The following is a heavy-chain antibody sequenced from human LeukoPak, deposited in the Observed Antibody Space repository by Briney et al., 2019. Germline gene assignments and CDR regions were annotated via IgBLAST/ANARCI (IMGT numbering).Heavy chain of an antibody. Sequence: QPGGSLRLSCEVSGFTFSDYSLNWVRQAPGKGLEWVSVIYSGGSTYYADSVKGRFSISRDSSKNTLYLQMNSLRAEDTAVYYCAKDLHGSYFDYWGQGTLVTVSS. CDR3: AKDLHGSYFDY. V-gene: IGHV3-NL1*01. D-gene: IGHD1-26*01. CDR1: GFTFSDYS. CDR2: IYSGGST. J-gene: IGHJ4*02.